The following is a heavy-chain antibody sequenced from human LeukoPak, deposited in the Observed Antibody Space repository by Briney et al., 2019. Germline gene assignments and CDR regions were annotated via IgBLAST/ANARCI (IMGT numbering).Heavy chain of an antibody. Sequence: SETLSLTCAVYGGSFSGYYWSWIRQPPGKXLEWIGYIXXSGSTNYNPSLKSRVTISVDTSKNQFSLNLTSVTTADTAVYYCARVSCSSTSCPRRDALDVWGQGTMVTVSS. CDR3: ARVSCSSTSCPRRDALDV. V-gene: IGHV4-34*11. J-gene: IGHJ3*01. CDR1: GGSFSGYY. CDR2: IXXSGST. D-gene: IGHD2-2*01.